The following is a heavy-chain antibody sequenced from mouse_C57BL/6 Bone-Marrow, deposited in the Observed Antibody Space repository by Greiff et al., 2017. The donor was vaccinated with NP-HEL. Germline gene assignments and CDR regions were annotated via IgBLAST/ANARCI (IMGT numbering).Heavy chain of an antibody. V-gene: IGHV1-54*01. CDR2: INPGSGGT. CDR3: ARKGYYYGSDFDY. CDR1: GYAFTNYL. D-gene: IGHD1-1*01. J-gene: IGHJ2*01. Sequence: VLLVESGAELVRPGTSVKVSCKASGYAFTNYLIEWVKQRPGQGLEWIGVINPGSGGTNYNEKFKGKGTLTADKSSSTAYMQLSSLTSEDSAVYFCARKGYYYGSDFDYWGQGTTLTVSS.